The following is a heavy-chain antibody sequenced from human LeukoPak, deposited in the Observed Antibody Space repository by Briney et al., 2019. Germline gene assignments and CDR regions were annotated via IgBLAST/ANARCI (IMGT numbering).Heavy chain of an antibody. D-gene: IGHD2-2*01. CDR2: IYYSGST. V-gene: IGHV4-59*01. CDR3: ARGAPGYCSRTTCPLDY. J-gene: IGHJ4*02. CDR1: GGSISSYY. Sequence: SETLSLTCSVSGGSISSYYWSWIRQPPGKGLEWIGYIYYSGSTNYNPSLKSRVTISVDTSKNQFSLKLSSVTAADTAVYYCARGAPGYCSRTTCPLDYWGQGTLVTVSS.